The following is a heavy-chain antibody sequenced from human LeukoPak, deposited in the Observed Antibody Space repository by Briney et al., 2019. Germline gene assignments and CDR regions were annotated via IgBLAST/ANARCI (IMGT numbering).Heavy chain of an antibody. CDR3: ARGVRGWELLGYFDY. V-gene: IGHV3-53*01. Sequence: GGSLRLSCAASGFTVSSIYMSWVRQAPGKGLEWVSVIYSGGSTYYADSVKGRFTISRDNSKNTLYLQMNSLRAEDTAVYYCARGVRGWELLGYFDYWGQGTLVTVSS. CDR1: GFTVSSIY. CDR2: IYSGGST. J-gene: IGHJ4*02. D-gene: IGHD1-26*01.